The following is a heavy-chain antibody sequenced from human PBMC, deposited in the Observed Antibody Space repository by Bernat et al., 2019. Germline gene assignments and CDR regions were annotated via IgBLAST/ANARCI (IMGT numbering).Heavy chain of an antibody. J-gene: IGHJ3*02. CDR3: ARDRFLESADAVEI. V-gene: IGHV3-21*01. Sequence: EVQLVESGGGLVKPGGSLRLSCAASGFTFSSYSMNWVRQAPGKGLEWVSSISSSSSYIYYADSVKGRFTISRDNAKNSLYLQMNSLRAEDTAVYYCARDRFLESADAVEIWGQGTMVTVSS. CDR2: ISSSSSYI. CDR1: GFTFSSYS. D-gene: IGHD3-3*01.